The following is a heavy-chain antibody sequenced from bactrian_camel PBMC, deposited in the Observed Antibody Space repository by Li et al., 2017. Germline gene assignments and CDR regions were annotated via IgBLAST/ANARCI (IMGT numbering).Heavy chain of an antibody. CDR1: QSQDDTYATDS. CDR3: AAGERGWYGPRFENYKY. Sequence: VQLVESGGGSAQAGGSLRLSCAISQSQDDTYATDSMAWFRQAPGKEREGVAAIDPDGSTVYADSVKGRFTVSRDGAKGTLYLQMNSLKPEDSAMYYCAAGERGWYGPRFENYKYWGQGTQVTVS. J-gene: IGHJ4*01. CDR2: IDPDGST. V-gene: IGHV3S55*01. D-gene: IGHD6*01.